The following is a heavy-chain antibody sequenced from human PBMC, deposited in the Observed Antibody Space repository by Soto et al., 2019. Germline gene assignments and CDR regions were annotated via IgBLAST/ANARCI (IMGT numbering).Heavy chain of an antibody. D-gene: IGHD1-1*01. CDR2: ISGIGDIT. V-gene: IGHV3-23*01. J-gene: IGHJ4*02. CDR1: RFTVSSSA. CDR3: ADDPPAGILFDY. Sequence: GCCIGLCCAASRFTVSSSAMSLFRQAPGKGLEWVSVISGIGDITYYADSVKGRFTISRDNSKNTLYLQMNSLRAEDTAFYSCADDPPAGILFDYWGQRTLVTVS.